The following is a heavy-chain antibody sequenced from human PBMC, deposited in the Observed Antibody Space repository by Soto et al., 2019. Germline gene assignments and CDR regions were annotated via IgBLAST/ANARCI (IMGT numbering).Heavy chain of an antibody. CDR1: GGSISSGGYS. CDR3: ARGGVYYGMDV. CDR2: IYHSGST. Sequence: PSETLSLTCAVSGGSISSGGYSWSWIRQPPGKGLEWIGYIYHSGSTYYNPSLKSRVTISVDRSKNQFSLKLSSVTAADTAVYYCARGGVYYGMDVWGQGTTVTVSS. D-gene: IGHD3-10*01. V-gene: IGHV4-30-2*01. J-gene: IGHJ6*02.